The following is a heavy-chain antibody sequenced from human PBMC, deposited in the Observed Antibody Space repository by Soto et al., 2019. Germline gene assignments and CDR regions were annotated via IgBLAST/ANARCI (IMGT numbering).Heavy chain of an antibody. J-gene: IGHJ5*02. V-gene: IGHV3-23*01. CDR1: GLTPSSYG. Sequence: GQSLTPSRPASGLTPSSYGMSWDRQAPGKGLEWVSAISSSGGNTYYADSVKGRFTISRDNSKNTLYLQMNRLGAEDTAVYYCAKVDPRGSYYHWGQGTLVTVSS. CDR3: AKVDPRGSYYH. CDR2: ISSSGGNT. D-gene: IGHD1-26*01.